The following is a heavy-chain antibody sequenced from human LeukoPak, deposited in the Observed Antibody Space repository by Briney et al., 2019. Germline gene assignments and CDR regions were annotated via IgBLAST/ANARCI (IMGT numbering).Heavy chain of an antibody. V-gene: IGHV1-24*01. D-gene: IGHD3-22*01. Sequence: ASVKVSCKVSGYTLTELSMHWVRQAPGKGLEWMGGFDPEDGETIYAQKFQGRVTMTEDTSTDTAYMELSSLRSEDTAVYYCATSKVCDSSGSRTEYFDYWGQGTLVTVSS. CDR1: GYTLTELS. J-gene: IGHJ4*02. CDR3: ATSKVCDSSGSRTEYFDY. CDR2: FDPEDGET.